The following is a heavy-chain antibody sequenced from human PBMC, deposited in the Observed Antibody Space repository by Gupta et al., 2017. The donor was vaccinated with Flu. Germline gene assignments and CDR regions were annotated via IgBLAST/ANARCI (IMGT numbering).Heavy chain of an antibody. CDR1: GFTFDDHA. CDR3: ARGVGSSSLFIYFDY. J-gene: IGHJ4*02. D-gene: IGHD6-6*01. CDR2: ITWNSDRV. V-gene: IGHV3-9*01. Sequence: EVQLVESGGGLVQPGRSLRLSCAASGFTFDDHAMHWVRQPPGKGLEWVSGITWNSDRVHYADSVKGRFTISRDNAKNSLSLQMSSLRPEDTAFYYCARGVGSSSLFIYFDYWGQGNMVTVSS.